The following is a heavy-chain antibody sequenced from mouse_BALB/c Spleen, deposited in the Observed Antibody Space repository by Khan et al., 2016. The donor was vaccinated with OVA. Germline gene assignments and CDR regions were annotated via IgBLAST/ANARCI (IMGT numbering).Heavy chain of an antibody. CDR1: GYTFSSYW. J-gene: IGHJ2*01. Sequence: VQLQQSGADLMKPGASVKISCKVAGYTFSSYWIEWIKQRPGHGLEWIGEILPGSGSTNCNEKFKGKATFTADTSSNTAYMQLSSLTSEDSAVYYCARGNSGNRNYFDYWGQGTTLTGSS. CDR3: ARGNSGNRNYFDY. V-gene: IGHV1-9*01. CDR2: ILPGSGST. D-gene: IGHD1-1*01.